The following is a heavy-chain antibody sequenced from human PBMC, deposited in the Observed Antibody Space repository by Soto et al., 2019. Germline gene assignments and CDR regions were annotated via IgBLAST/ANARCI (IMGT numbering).Heavy chain of an antibody. CDR2: INHSGST. Sequence: SETLSLTCAVYGGSFSGYYWSWIRQPPGKGLEWIGEINHSGSTNYNPSLKSRVTISVDTSKNQFSLKLSSVTAADTAVYYCAREPPRRYMDVWGKGTTVTVS. CDR1: GGSFSGYY. V-gene: IGHV4-34*01. J-gene: IGHJ6*03. CDR3: AREPPRRYMDV.